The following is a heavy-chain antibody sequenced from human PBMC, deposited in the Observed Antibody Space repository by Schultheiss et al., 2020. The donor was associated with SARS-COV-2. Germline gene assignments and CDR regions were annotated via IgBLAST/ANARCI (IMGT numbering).Heavy chain of an antibody. J-gene: IGHJ5*02. V-gene: IGHV4-59*12. CDR1: GGSISSYY. CDR3: AREGYCSSTSCYTVYNWFDP. D-gene: IGHD2-2*02. Sequence: SETLSLTCTVSGGSISSYYWSWIRQPPGKGLEWIGYIYYSGSTNYNPSLKSRVTISVDTSKNQFSLKLSSVTAADTAVYYCAREGYCSSTSCYTVYNWFDPWGQGTLVTVSS. CDR2: IYYSGST.